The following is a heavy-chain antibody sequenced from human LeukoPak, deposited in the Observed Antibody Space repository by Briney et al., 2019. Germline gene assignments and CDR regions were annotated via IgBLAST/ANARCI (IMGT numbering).Heavy chain of an antibody. CDR2: LIPIFGTA. Sequence: SVKVSCKASGRTFSSYAISWVRQAPGQGLEWMGGLIPIFGTANYAQKFQGRVTITADESTSTAYMELSSLRSDDTAVYYFARDAQLGDDYWGQGTLVTVSS. J-gene: IGHJ4*02. CDR1: GRTFSSYA. V-gene: IGHV1-69*13. CDR3: ARDAQLGDDY. D-gene: IGHD7-27*01.